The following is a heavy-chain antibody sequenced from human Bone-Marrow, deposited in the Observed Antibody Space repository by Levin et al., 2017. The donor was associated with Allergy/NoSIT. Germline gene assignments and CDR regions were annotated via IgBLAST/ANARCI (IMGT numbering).Heavy chain of an antibody. CDR1: GGSISSGGYY. V-gene: IGHV4-31*03. Sequence: LRLSCTVSGGSISSGGYYWSWIRQHPGKGLEWIGYIYYSGSTYYNPSLKSRVTISVDTSKNQFSLKLSSVTAADTAVYYCARLPYSYDILTGYSTTYFDYWGQGTLVTVSS. D-gene: IGHD3-9*01. CDR2: IYYSGST. CDR3: ARLPYSYDILTGYSTTYFDY. J-gene: IGHJ4*02.